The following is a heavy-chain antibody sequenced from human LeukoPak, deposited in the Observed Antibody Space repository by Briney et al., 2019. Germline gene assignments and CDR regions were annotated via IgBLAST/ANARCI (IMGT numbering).Heavy chain of an antibody. D-gene: IGHD6-19*01. V-gene: IGHV4-59*01. J-gene: IGHJ5*02. CDR2: IYYSGST. Sequence: PSESLSLTCTVPGGSISSYYWSWIRQPPGKGLEWIGYIYYSGSTNYNPSLKSRATISVDTSKNQFPLKLSSVTAADTAVYYCARVGYSSGWYWFDPWGQGTLVTVSS. CDR1: GGSISSYY. CDR3: ARVGYSSGWYWFDP.